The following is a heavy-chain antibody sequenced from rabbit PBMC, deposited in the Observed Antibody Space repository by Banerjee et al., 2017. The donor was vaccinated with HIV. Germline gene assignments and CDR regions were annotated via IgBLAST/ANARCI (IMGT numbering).Heavy chain of an antibody. CDR3: ARDLTGVIGWNFNL. V-gene: IGHV1S43*01. D-gene: IGHD1-1*01. CDR1: GFSFSSSYH. Sequence: QQQLEESGGGLVKPEGSLTLSCTASGFSFSSSYHMCWVRQAPGKGLEWIACIYSSNGDIGYASWAKGRFTISKSTSLNTVDLKMTSLTAADTATYFCARDLTGVIGWNFNLWGPGTLVTVS. J-gene: IGHJ4*01. CDR2: IYSSNGDI.